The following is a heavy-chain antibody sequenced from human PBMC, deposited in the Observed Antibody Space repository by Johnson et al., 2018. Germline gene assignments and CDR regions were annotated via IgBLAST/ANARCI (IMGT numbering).Heavy chain of an antibody. V-gene: IGHV4-30-4*01. Sequence: QVQLQESGPGLVKPSQTLSLTCTVSGGSISGNYYWSWIRRPPGRGLEWIGYIYNSANTYYNPSLKSRVSISVDKSKNQVSLKLSSVTAADTAGYYCARGEYSGPGEAFDIWGQGTMVTVSS. CDR3: ARGEYSGPGEAFDI. CDR2: IYNSANT. J-gene: IGHJ3*02. D-gene: IGHD7-27*01. CDR1: GGSISGNYY.